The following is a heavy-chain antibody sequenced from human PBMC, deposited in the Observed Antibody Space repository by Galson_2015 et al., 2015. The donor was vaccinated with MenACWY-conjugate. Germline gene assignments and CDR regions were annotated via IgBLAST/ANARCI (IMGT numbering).Heavy chain of an antibody. D-gene: IGHD1-26*01. Sequence: QSGAEVKKPGESLKISCKASGYNFITYWIGWVRQVPGKGLEWVGLISPIDSKTRYSPAFEGRVTISADNSITTAYLQWNSLQASDTAMYCCARHPPGGRGMDVSGQGTTVTVSS. V-gene: IGHV5-51*01. J-gene: IGHJ6*02. CDR3: ARHPPGGRGMDV. CDR2: ISPIDSKT. CDR1: GYNFITYW.